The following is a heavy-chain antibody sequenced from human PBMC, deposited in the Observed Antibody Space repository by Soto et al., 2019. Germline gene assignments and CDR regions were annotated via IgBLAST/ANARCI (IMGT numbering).Heavy chain of an antibody. J-gene: IGHJ6*03. CDR1: GFTFSSYS. CDR2: ISSSSSYI. D-gene: IGHD3-10*02. Sequence: GGSLRLSCAASGFTFSSYSMNWVRQAPGKGLEWVSSISSSSSYIYYADSVKGRFTISRDNAKNSLYLQMNSLRAEDTAVYYCARDLVRRMFGEFKLYYYYMDVWGKGTTVTVSS. CDR3: ARDLVRRMFGEFKLYYYYMDV. V-gene: IGHV3-21*01.